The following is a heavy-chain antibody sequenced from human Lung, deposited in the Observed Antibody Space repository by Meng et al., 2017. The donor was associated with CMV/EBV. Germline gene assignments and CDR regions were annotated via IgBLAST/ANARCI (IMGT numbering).Heavy chain of an antibody. Sequence: SETLSLXCTVSGDSITSSSYYWGWIRQPPGKGLEWIGSMYYSANTYYNPSLKSRVTISVDTSQNQFSLTLTSVTAADTAVYYCAGTAAAGISWSEYFQHWGQGTLVTVSS. CDR2: MYYSANT. J-gene: IGHJ1*01. V-gene: IGHV4-39*01. CDR1: GDSITSSSYY. D-gene: IGHD6-13*01. CDR3: AGTAAAGISWSEYFQH.